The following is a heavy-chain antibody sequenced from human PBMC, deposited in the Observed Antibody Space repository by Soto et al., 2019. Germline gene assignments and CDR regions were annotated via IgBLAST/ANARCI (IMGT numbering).Heavy chain of an antibody. CDR3: AKDWVGGSNRYYLEY. J-gene: IGHJ4*02. D-gene: IGHD1-26*01. CDR2: LSHHSYKK. V-gene: IGHV3-30*18. CDR1: GFTFSDYG. Sequence: LRLSCAASGFTFSDYGLHWVRQAPGKGLEWVAFLSHHSYKKYYAVSVKGRFTVSRDNSKNTLYLQMNSLRTEDTAVYYCAKDWVGGSNRYYLEYWGQGTPVTVYS.